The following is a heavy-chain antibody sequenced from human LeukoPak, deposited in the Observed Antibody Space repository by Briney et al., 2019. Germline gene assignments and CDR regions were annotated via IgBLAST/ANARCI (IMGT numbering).Heavy chain of an antibody. CDR1: GFTFSSYA. CDR2: ISGSGGST. V-gene: IGHV3-23*01. Sequence: GGSLRLSCAASGFTFSSYAMSWVRQAPGKGLEWVSAISGSGGSTYYADSVKGRFTISRDNSKNTLYLQMNSLRAEDTAVYYCAKDPSGANYDSSDYSDYWGQGTLVTVSS. J-gene: IGHJ4*02. D-gene: IGHD3-22*01. CDR3: AKDPSGANYDSSDYSDY.